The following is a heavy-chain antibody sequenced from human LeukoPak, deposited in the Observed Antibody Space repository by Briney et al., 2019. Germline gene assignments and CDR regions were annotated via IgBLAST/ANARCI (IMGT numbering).Heavy chain of an antibody. CDR2: ISGSGGST. D-gene: IGHD6-19*01. J-gene: IGHJ4*02. Sequence: GGSLRLSCAASGFTFSGYAMSWVRQAPGKGLEWVSAISGSGGSTYYADSVKGRFTISRDNSKNTLYLQMNSLRAEDTAVYYCAKHIVAGISYYFEHWGQGIPVTVSS. CDR3: AKHIVAGISYYFEH. CDR1: GFTFSGYA. V-gene: IGHV3-23*01.